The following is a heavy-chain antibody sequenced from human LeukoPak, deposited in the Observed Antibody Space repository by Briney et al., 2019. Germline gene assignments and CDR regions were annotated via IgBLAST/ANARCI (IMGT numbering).Heavy chain of an antibody. J-gene: IGHJ3*02. V-gene: IGHV4-59*08. Sequence: PPETLSLTCTVSGGSISNYYWSWIRQSPGKGLEWIGSVYYSGSTNYNPSLKSRVSISVDTSKNQFSLELSSVTAADTAVYDCAVNSTRHTFDSWGQGTMVTVSS. CDR1: GGSISNYY. CDR2: VYYSGST. D-gene: IGHD5-24*01. CDR3: AVNSTRHTFDS.